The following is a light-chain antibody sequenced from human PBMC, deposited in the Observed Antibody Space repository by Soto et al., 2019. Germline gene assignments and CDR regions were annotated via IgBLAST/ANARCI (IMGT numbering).Light chain of an antibody. CDR1: QSITEK. J-gene: IGKJ1*01. Sequence: IVMTQSPDTLSVSPGERANLSCRASQSITEKVVWYQQKSGQAPRLPIYGASTRATGIPARFSGSGSGTEFTLTISSLQSEDFAVYFCQQYNIWPQTFGQGTKVDIK. V-gene: IGKV3-15*01. CDR2: GAS. CDR3: QQYNIWPQT.